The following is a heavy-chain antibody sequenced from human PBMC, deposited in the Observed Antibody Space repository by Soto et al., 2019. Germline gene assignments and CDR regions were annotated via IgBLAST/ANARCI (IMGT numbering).Heavy chain of an antibody. CDR2: IYYNGNT. CDR3: ASGGSSFDY. Sequence: PLETLSLTCSVAGVSMSSYYWSWIRQPPGKGLEWIGYIYYNGNTNYNPSLKSRVTLSVDTSKNQFSLNLSSVTAADTAVYYCASGGSSFDYWGQGTLVTVSS. D-gene: IGHD1-26*01. CDR1: GVSMSSYY. V-gene: IGHV4-59*01. J-gene: IGHJ4*02.